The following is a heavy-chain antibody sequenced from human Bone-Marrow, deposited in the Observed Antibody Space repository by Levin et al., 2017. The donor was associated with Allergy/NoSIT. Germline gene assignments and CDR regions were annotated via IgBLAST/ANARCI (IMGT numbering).Heavy chain of an antibody. D-gene: IGHD3-22*01. V-gene: IGHV4-39*07. CDR3: ARDKYDSSGYYDFHYLNNEYFDY. CDR1: GGSISSSSYY. CDR2: IYYSGST. J-gene: IGHJ4*02. Sequence: SETLSLTCTVSGGSISSSSYYWGWIRQPPGKGLEWIGSIYYSGSTYYNPSLKSRVTISVDTSKNQFSLKLSSVTAADTAVYYCARDKYDSSGYYDFHYLNNEYFDYWGQGTLVTVSS.